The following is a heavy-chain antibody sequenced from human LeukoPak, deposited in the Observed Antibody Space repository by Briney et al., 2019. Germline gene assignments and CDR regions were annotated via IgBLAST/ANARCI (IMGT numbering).Heavy chain of an antibody. CDR1: EITLSNYG. Sequence: GGSLRLSCAVSEITLSNYGMSWVRQAPGEGLEWVAGISDSGCRTNHADSVKGRSTIYRDNPKNTLYLQMNSLRAEDTDVYFCAKRGVVIRVILVGFHKEAYYFDSWGQGALVTVSS. CDR2: ISDSGCRT. D-gene: IGHD3-22*01. J-gene: IGHJ4*02. CDR3: AKRGVVIRVILVGFHKEAYYFDS. V-gene: IGHV3-23*01.